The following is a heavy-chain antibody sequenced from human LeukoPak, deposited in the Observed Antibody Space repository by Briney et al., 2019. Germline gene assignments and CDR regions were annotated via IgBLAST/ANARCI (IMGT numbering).Heavy chain of an antibody. J-gene: IGHJ4*02. CDR3: AAAMVRGVIIT. V-gene: IGHV4-4*02. Sequence: PSETLSLTCAVSGGSVSNNNWWSWIRQPPGKGLEWIGEINHSGSTNYNPSLKSRVTISVDTSKNQFSLKLSSVTAADTAVYYCAAAMVRGVIITWGQGTLVTVSS. CDR1: GGSVSNNNW. CDR2: INHSGST. D-gene: IGHD3-10*01.